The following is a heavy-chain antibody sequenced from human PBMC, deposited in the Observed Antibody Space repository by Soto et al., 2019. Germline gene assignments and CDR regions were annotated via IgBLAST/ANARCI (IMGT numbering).Heavy chain of an antibody. Sequence: SQTLSLTCAISGDSVSSNSAAWNWIRQSPSRGLEWLGRTYYRSKWYNDYAVSVKSRITINPDTSKNQFSLQLNSMTPEDTAVYYCAREARDIVAMVYYGMDVWGQGTTVTVSS. D-gene: IGHD5-12*01. J-gene: IGHJ6*02. CDR2: TYYRSKWYN. CDR3: AREARDIVAMVYYGMDV. V-gene: IGHV6-1*01. CDR1: GDSVSSNSAA.